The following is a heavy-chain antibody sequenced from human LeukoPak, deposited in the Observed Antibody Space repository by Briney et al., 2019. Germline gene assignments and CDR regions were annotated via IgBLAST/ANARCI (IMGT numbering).Heavy chain of an antibody. J-gene: IGHJ5*02. CDR2: FGHGRNA. D-gene: IGHD2/OR15-2a*01. CDR3: GRHAPYSNYDL. V-gene: IGHV4-39*01. Sequence: SETLSLTCTLSGGSITTSSHYWGWIRQPPGKGLEWIGSFGHGRNAFYSPSLKSRVTISVDASKNQFSLRLNSVTAADTAMYYCGRHAPYSNYDLWGQGTLVTVSS. CDR1: GGSITTSSHY.